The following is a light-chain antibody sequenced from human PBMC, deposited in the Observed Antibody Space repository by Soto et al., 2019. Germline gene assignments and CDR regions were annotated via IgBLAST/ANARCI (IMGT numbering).Light chain of an antibody. Sequence: QSALTQPPSASGTPGQRVFISCSGSSXNIGGTNYAYWYQQLPGAAPKLLMHSNNLRPSGVPERISGPKSGTSASLAISGLRSEDEAVYYCASWDDRLGAVIFGGGTKGTVL. CDR2: SNN. J-gene: IGLJ2*01. CDR1: SXNIGGTNY. CDR3: ASWDDRLGAVI. V-gene: IGLV1-47*02.